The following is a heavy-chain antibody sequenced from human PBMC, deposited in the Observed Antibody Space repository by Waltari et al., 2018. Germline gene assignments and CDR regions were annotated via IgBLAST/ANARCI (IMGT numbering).Heavy chain of an antibody. CDR1: GYTFTDYY. Sequence: EVQLVQSGAEVKKPGATVKISCKVSGYTFTDYYMHWVQQAPGKGLEWMGLVDPEDGETIYAEKFQGRVTITRDTSASTAYMELSSLRSEDTAVYYCARDPGSYYNWFDPWGQGTLVTVSS. V-gene: IGHV1-69-2*01. CDR2: VDPEDGET. D-gene: IGHD3-10*01. CDR3: ARDPGSYYNWFDP. J-gene: IGHJ5*02.